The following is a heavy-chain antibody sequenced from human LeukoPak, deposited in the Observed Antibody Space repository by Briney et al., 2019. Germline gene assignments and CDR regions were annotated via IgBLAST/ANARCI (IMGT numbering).Heavy chain of an antibody. CDR3: GRSLDI. CDR2: IRNKGNNYTT. Sequence: GGSLRLSCVTSGFTFSSYAMHWVRQASGKGLEWVGRIRNKGNNYTTEYAASVKGRFTVSRDDSKNSLYLQMNSLQTEDTAVYYCGRSLDIWGQGTLVTVSS. J-gene: IGHJ5*02. V-gene: IGHV3-72*01. CDR1: GFTFSSYA.